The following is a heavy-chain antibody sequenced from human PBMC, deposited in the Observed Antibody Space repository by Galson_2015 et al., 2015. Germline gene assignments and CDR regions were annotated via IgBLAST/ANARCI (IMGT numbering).Heavy chain of an antibody. D-gene: IGHD4-17*01. V-gene: IGHV3-23*01. CDR1: GFTFSSFA. J-gene: IGHJ5*02. CDR3: ARQTDYVFDP. CDR2: ISSDGTRT. Sequence: SLRLSCAASGFTFSSFAMNWVRQAPGKGLEWVSAISSDGTRTYFTDSVKGRFTSSRDNSKNMLYLQMHSLRAEDTAVYFCARQTDYVFDPWGQGTLVTVSS.